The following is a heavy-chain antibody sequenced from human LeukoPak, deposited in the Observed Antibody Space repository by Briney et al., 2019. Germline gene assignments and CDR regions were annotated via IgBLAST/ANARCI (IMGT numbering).Heavy chain of an antibody. CDR3: AREGYYDILTGYPPSDY. V-gene: IGHV3-21*01. J-gene: IGHJ4*02. CDR1: GFTFSSYS. CDR2: ISSSSSYI. D-gene: IGHD3-9*01. Sequence: GGSLRLSCAASGFTFSSYSMNWVRQAPGKWLEWVSSISSSSSYIYYADSVKGRFTISRDNAKNSLYLQMNSLRAEDTAVYYCAREGYYDILTGYPPSDYWGQGTLVTVSS.